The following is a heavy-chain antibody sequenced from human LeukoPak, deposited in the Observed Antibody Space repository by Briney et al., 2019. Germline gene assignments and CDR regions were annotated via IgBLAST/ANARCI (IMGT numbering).Heavy chain of an antibody. CDR1: GFTFSSYA. CDR3: AKSRSGSANWALRIFDN. V-gene: IGHV3-23*01. J-gene: IGHJ4*02. Sequence: GGSLRLSCAASGFTFSSYAMSWVRQSPARGLEWVASISPGGGTTYYADYVKGRFTISRDNSNNSLFVQMNSLRAEDTAVYFCAKSRSGSANWALRIFDNWGQGTLVTVSS. CDR2: ISPGGGTT. D-gene: IGHD1-1*01.